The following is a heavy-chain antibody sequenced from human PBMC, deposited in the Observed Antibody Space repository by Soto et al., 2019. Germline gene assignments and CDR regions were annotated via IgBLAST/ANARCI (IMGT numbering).Heavy chain of an antibody. J-gene: IGHJ4*02. CDR1: GGSISSGGYS. V-gene: IGHV4-30-2*01. Sequence: KTSETLSLTCAVSGGSISSGGYSWSWIRQPPGKGLEWIGYIYHSGSTYYNPSLKSRVTISVDRSKNQFSLKLSSVTAADTAVYYCARGKLGDGYNNWGQGTLVTVSS. CDR2: IYHSGST. CDR3: ARGKLGDGYNN. D-gene: IGHD3-16*01.